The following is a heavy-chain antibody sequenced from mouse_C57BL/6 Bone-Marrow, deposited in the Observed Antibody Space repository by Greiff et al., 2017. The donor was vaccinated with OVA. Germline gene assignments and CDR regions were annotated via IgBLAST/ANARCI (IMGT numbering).Heavy chain of an antibody. CDR3: ARERDYYGSVWFAY. D-gene: IGHD1-1*01. Sequence: VKLMESGPGLVQPSQSLSITCTVSGFSLTSYGVHWVRQSPGKGLEWLGVIWSGGSTDYNAAFISRLSISKDNSKSQVFFKMNSLQADDTAIYYCARERDYYGSVWFAYWGQGTLVTVSA. CDR2: IWSGGST. V-gene: IGHV2-2*01. J-gene: IGHJ3*01. CDR1: GFSLTSYG.